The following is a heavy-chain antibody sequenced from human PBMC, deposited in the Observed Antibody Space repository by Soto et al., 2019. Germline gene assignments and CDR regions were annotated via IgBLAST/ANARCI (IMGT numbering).Heavy chain of an antibody. CDR3: TAFCSGGSCYYLYYYYGMDV. CDR2: IKSKTDGGTT. J-gene: IGHJ6*04. CDR1: GFTFSNAW. Sequence: PGGSLRLSCAASGFTFSNAWMTWVRQATGKGLEWVGRIKSKTDGGTTDYAAPVKGRFTISRDGSKNTLYLQMNSLKTEDTAVYYCTAFCSGGSCYYLYYYYGMDVWGKGTTVTVSS. V-gene: IGHV3-15*07. D-gene: IGHD2-15*01.